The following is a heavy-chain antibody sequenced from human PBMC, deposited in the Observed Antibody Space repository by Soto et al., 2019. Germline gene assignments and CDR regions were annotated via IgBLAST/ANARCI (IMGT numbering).Heavy chain of an antibody. Sequence: EEPLVESGGGLVQPGGSLRLSCGASRLTFSGYWMSWVRQAPGKGLEWVANIKHDGSEEHYVDSVKGRFTISRDDATNSVYLQMNSLRADDTAVYHCVRDWDVWGKGTTVTVSS. V-gene: IGHV3-7*01. CDR3: VRDWDV. CDR1: RLTFSGYW. CDR2: IKHDGSEE. J-gene: IGHJ6*04.